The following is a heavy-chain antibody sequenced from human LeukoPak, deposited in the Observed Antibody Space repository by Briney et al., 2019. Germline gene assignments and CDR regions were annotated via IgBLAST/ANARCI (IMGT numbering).Heavy chain of an antibody. CDR1: GFTFSNYN. CDR3: ARSELGYYYYYMDV. D-gene: IGHD7-27*01. Sequence: PGGSLRLSCAGSGFTFSNYNMNWVRQAPGKGLEWVSSISSSSSYIYYADSVKGRFTISRDNAKNSLYLQMNSLRAEDTGVYYCARSELGYYYYYMDVWGKGTTVTVSS. J-gene: IGHJ6*03. CDR2: ISSSSSYI. V-gene: IGHV3-21*01.